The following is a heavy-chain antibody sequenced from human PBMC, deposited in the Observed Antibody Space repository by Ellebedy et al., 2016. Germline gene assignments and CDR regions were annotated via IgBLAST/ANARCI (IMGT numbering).Heavy chain of an antibody. Sequence: GESLKISCAASGFTFSSSAMSWVRQAPGKGLEWVSSISGSDDRTFYADSVKGRFTISRDNSKNMLYLQMNSLRDEDTAIYFCEQLTPHWGQGTLVTVSS. J-gene: IGHJ4*02. V-gene: IGHV3-23*01. CDR1: GFTFSSSA. CDR3: EQLTPH. CDR2: ISGSDDRT.